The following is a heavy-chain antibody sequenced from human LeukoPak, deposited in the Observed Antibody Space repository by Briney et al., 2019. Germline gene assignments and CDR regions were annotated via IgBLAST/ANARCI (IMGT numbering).Heavy chain of an antibody. CDR3: ATAGIGLFDL. V-gene: IGHV3-66*01. CDR2: MYSGGST. D-gene: IGHD1-26*01. J-gene: IGHJ2*01. Sequence: PGGSLRLSCAASGFTVSGNYMNWVRQAPGKGLEWVSVMYSGGSTFYGDSVKGRFTISRDNSKNTVWLEMNSLRVEDTAVYYCATAGIGLFDLWGRGTLVTVSS. CDR1: GFTVSGNY.